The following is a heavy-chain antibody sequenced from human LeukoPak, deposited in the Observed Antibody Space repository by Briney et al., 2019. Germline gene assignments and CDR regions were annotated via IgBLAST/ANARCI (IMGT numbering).Heavy chain of an antibody. CDR1: GFTFSSYW. Sequence: PGGSLRLPCAASGFTFSSYWMHWVRQAPGKGLVWVSRINSDGSSTSYADSVKGRSTISRDNAKNTLYLQMNSLRAEDTAVYYCARDLFTLIDYYGMDVWGQGTTVTVSS. J-gene: IGHJ6*02. D-gene: IGHD2/OR15-2a*01. CDR2: INSDGSST. V-gene: IGHV3-74*01. CDR3: ARDLFTLIDYYGMDV.